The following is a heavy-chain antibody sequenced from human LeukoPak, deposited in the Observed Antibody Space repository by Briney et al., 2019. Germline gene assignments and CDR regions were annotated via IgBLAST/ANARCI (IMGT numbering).Heavy chain of an antibody. Sequence: ASVKVSCKASGYTFTSYYMHWVRQAPGQGLEWMGIINPSGGSTSYAQKLQGRVTMTTDTSTSTAYMELRSLRSDDTAVYYCARVYGDYDSYVYWGQGTLVTVSS. D-gene: IGHD4-17*01. J-gene: IGHJ4*02. CDR1: GYTFTSYY. V-gene: IGHV1-46*01. CDR3: ARVYGDYDSYVY. CDR2: INPSGGST.